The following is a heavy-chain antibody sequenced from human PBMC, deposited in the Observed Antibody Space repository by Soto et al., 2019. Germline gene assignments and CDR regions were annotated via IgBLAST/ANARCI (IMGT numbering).Heavy chain of an antibody. CDR1: GFTFSSYG. CDR3: AKLGGYSYGQTGYYYGMDV. CDR2: ISYDGSNK. D-gene: IGHD5-18*01. Sequence: GGSLRLSCAASGFTFSSYGMHWVRQAPGKGLERVAVISYDGSNKYYADSVKGRFTISRDNSKNTLYLQMNSLRAEDTAVYYCAKLGGYSYGQTGYYYGMDVWGQGTTVTVSS. J-gene: IGHJ6*02. V-gene: IGHV3-30*18.